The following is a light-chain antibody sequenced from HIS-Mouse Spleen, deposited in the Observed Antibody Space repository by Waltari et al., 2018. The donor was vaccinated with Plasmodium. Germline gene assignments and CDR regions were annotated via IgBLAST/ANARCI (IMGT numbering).Light chain of an antibody. Sequence: SYELTQPPSVSVSPGQTARIICPGDALPTKYAYWYQQKSGQAPVLVIYEDSKRPSGIPERFSGSSSGTMATLTISGAQVEDEADYYCYSTDSSGNHRVFGGGTKLTVL. CDR2: EDS. CDR3: YSTDSSGNHRV. CDR1: ALPTKY. J-gene: IGLJ3*02. V-gene: IGLV3-10*01.